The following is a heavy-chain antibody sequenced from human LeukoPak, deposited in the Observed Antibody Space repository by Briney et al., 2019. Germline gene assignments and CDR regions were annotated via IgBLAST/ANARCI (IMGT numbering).Heavy chain of an antibody. CDR3: ARDRGEDGYNTFDI. J-gene: IGHJ3*02. Sequence: SETLSLTCTVYGGSISSYYWSWIRQPPGKGLEWIGYIYYSGSTNYNPSLKSRVTISVDTSKNQFSLKLSSVTAADTAVYFCARDRGEDGYNTFDIWGQGTMVTVSS. D-gene: IGHD5-24*01. V-gene: IGHV4-59*01. CDR2: IYYSGST. CDR1: GGSISSYY.